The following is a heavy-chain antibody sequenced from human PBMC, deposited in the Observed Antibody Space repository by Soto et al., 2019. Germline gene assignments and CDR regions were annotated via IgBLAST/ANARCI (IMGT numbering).Heavy chain of an antibody. CDR3: VKEFGVAGSSYESFFDY. CDR1: GFTLSSHG. CDR2: VSYDGGTK. V-gene: IGHV3-30*18. J-gene: IGHJ4*02. D-gene: IGHD5-18*01. Sequence: QVQLVESGGGVVQPGGSLRLSCAASGFTLSSHGTQWVRQAPGKGLEWVAVVSYDGGTKYYADSGKGRFTISRDNSKNSLYLQMNSLRAEDTAVYYCVKEFGVAGSSYESFFDYWGQGTLVTVSS.